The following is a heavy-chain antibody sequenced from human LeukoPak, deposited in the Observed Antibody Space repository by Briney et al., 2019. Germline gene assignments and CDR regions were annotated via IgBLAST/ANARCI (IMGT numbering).Heavy chain of an antibody. D-gene: IGHD4-17*01. J-gene: IGHJ4*02. CDR1: GYTFTSYS. CDR3: ARGYDVRDYVGDFDY. V-gene: IGHV1-18*03. Sequence: ASVKVSCNPSGYTFTSYSISWVRQAPGRGLEWMGWITTYNGNTNYAQKLQGRVTMTTDTSTSTAYMDLRGLRSDDMAVYYCARGYDVRDYVGDFDYWGQGTLVTVSS. CDR2: ITTYNGNT.